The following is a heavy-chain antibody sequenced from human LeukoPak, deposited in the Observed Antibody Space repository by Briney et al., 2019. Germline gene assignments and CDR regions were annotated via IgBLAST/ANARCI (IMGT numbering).Heavy chain of an antibody. CDR1: GLRFSGQW. Sequence: GGSLRLSCTASGLRFSGQWMNWVRQSPGQGLEWVANIKYDGSEKYYVDSVKGRFTISREDAKNSLSLQMDSVRPEDTAVYYCAFNNNFKYWGQGTLVIVSS. CDR2: IKYDGSEK. D-gene: IGHD1/OR15-1a*01. V-gene: IGHV3-7*01. CDR3: AFNNNFKY. J-gene: IGHJ4*02.